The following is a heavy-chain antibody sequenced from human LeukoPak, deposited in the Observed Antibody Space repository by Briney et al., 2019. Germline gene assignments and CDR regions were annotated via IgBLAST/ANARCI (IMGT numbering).Heavy chain of an antibody. CDR1: GYTFTSYS. D-gene: IGHD6-13*01. J-gene: IGHJ5*02. CDR2: INTNTGNT. Sequence: ASVKVSCKASGYTFTSYSMHWVRQAPGQGLEWMGMINTNTGNTTYAQDFTGRFTFTRDTSASTAYLQISSLKAEDTAVYYCAREGSSSWYADNWFDPWGRGTLVTVSA. V-gene: IGHV7-4-1*02. CDR3: AREGSSSWYADNWFDP.